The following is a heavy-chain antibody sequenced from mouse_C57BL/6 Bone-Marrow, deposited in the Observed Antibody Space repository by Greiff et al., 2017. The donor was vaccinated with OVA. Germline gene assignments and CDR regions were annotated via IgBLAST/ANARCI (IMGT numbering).Heavy chain of an antibody. V-gene: IGHV1-54*01. CDR1: GYAFTNYL. CDR3: AVWLRRGFAY. D-gene: IGHD2-2*01. CDR2: INPGSGGT. Sequence: VQLQQSGAELVRPGTSVKVSCKASGYAFTNYLIEWVKQRPGQGLEWIGVINPGSGGTNYNEKFKGKATLTADKSSSTAYMQLSSLTSEDSAVYFCAVWLRRGFAYWGQGTLVTVSA. J-gene: IGHJ3*01.